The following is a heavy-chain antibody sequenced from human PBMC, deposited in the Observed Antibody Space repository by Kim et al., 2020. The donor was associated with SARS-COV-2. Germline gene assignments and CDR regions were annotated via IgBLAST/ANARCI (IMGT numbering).Heavy chain of an antibody. Sequence: TYAQGFKGRFVFSQDTSVTTAYLQITSLTTEDTALYFCARDHCTNTSCFDPWGQGTLITVSS. CDR3: ARDHCTNTSCFDP. V-gene: IGHV7-4-1*02. D-gene: IGHD2-8*01. J-gene: IGHJ5*02.